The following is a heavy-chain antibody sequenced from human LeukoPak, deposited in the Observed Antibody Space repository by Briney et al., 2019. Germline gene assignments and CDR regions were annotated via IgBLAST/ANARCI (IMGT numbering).Heavy chain of an antibody. V-gene: IGHV1-2*02. Sequence: ASVEVSCKASGYTFTGNHLHWVRQAPGQGLEWMGWINPNSGGTNYAQKFQGRVTMTRDTSISTAYMELSRLRSDDTAVYYCAREVYGGNSGDWGQGTLVTVSS. CDR1: GYTFTGNH. D-gene: IGHD4-23*01. J-gene: IGHJ4*02. CDR2: INPNSGGT. CDR3: AREVYGGNSGD.